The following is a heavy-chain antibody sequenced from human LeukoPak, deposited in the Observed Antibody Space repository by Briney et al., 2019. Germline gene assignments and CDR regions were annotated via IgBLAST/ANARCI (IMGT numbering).Heavy chain of an antibody. CDR3: ARRTHQGGGYSGYDSYAFDI. D-gene: IGHD5-12*01. J-gene: IGHJ3*02. CDR1: GGTFSSYA. CDR2: IVPILGIA. Sequence: ASVKVSCKASGGTFSSYAISWVRQAPGQGLESLGRIVPILGIANCAQKFQCIVTITSDKSTSTAYMELSSLTPEDTAVYYCARRTHQGGGYSGYDSYAFDIWGQGTMVTVSS. V-gene: IGHV1-69*04.